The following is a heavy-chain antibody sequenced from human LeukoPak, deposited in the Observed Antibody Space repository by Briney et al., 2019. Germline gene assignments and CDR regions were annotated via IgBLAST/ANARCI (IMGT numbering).Heavy chain of an antibody. V-gene: IGHV1-18*01. CDR3: ASGELICTINTCYASALDS. Sequence: GASVKVSCKASGYTFTSYAISWVRQAPGQGLEWMGWIRAHNGDTNHAQQLQGRVTMTTDTSTRTAYMELRSLRSEDTAVYHCASGELICTINTCYASALDSWGQGTLVTVSS. CDR2: IRAHNGDT. J-gene: IGHJ4*02. CDR1: GYTFTSYA. D-gene: IGHD2-2*01.